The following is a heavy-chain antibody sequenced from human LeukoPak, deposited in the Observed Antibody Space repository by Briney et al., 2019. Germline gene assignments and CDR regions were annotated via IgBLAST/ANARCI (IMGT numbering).Heavy chain of an antibody. CDR3: AKSGVGGTIIDS. D-gene: IGHD1-26*01. V-gene: IGHV3-30*18. CDR2: ISSDGNSK. CDR1: GFTFSNYG. Sequence: PGGSLRLSCAGSGFTFSNYGMHWVRQAPGKGLEWVTVISSDGNSKYYADSVKGRFTNSRDNSKNTLYLQMNSLRAEDTAIYYCAKSGVGGTIIDSWGQGTLVSVSS. J-gene: IGHJ4*02.